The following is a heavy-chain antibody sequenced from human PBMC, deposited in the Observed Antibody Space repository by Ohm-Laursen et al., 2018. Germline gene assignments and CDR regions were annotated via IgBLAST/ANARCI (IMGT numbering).Heavy chain of an antibody. J-gene: IGHJ4*02. Sequence: SLRLSCTASGFTFSNAWMSWVRQAPGKGLEWVGRIKSKTNGGTTDYAAPVKGRFTISRDDSKNTLYLQMNSLKTEDTAVYYCTTVGQLVDYFDYWGQGTLVTVSS. CDR3: TTVGQLVDYFDY. CDR2: IKSKTNGGTT. V-gene: IGHV3-15*01. D-gene: IGHD6-6*01. CDR1: GFTFSNAW.